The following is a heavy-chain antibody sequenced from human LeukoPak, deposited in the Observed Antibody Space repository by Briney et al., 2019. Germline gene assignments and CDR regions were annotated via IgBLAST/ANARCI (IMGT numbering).Heavy chain of an antibody. Sequence: GGSLRLSCTASGFTFSSSFMNWVRQAPGKGLEWVAVISYDGSNKYYADSVKGRFTISRDNSKNTLYLQMNSLRAEDTAVYYCARESLSWVWGQGTLVTVSS. CDR3: ARESLSWV. J-gene: IGHJ4*02. D-gene: IGHD1-26*01. V-gene: IGHV3-30-3*01. CDR1: GFTFSSSF. CDR2: ISYDGSNK.